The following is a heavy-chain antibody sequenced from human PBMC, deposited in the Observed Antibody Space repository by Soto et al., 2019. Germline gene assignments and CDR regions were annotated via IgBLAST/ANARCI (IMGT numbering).Heavy chain of an antibody. CDR3: ARSFGWYAIDQ. V-gene: IGHV4-4*02. D-gene: IGHD6-19*01. CDR1: SASISSEQR. Sequence: QMQLQESGPGLVKPSETLSLTCAVSSASISSEQRWSWVRQPPGKGLEWIGEIHHSGSTNKNPSLNSRVTMSVEKSKNQFSLNLNSVTAADTAVYYCARSFGWYAIDQWGQGTLVIVSS. CDR2: IHHSGST. J-gene: IGHJ4*02.